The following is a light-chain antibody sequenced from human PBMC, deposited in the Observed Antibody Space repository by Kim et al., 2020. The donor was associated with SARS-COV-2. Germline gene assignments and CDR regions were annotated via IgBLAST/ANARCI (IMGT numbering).Light chain of an antibody. Sequence: EIVLTQSPGTLSLSPGERATLSCRASQSVSSTYLSWYQQKPGQAPRLLIYGASSRATGIPDRFSGSGSGTDFTLTISTLEPEDFAVYYCQQHGETFGQGTKLEIK. CDR3: QQHGET. CDR1: QSVSSTY. V-gene: IGKV3-20*01. CDR2: GAS. J-gene: IGKJ2*01.